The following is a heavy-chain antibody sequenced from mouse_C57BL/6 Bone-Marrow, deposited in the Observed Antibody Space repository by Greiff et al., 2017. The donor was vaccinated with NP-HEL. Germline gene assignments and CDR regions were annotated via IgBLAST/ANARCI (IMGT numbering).Heavy chain of an antibody. D-gene: IGHD1-2*01. CDR3: AKEGTAVARGY. V-gene: IGHV14-3*01. CDR1: GFNIKNTY. CDR2: IDPANGNT. Sequence: VQLQQSVAELVRPGASVKLSCTASGFNIKNTYMHWVKQRPEQGLEWIGRIDPANGNTYYNEKFKGKATLTADKSSSTAYMELRSLTSEDSAVYFCAKEGTAVARGYWGQGTTLTVSS. J-gene: IGHJ2*01.